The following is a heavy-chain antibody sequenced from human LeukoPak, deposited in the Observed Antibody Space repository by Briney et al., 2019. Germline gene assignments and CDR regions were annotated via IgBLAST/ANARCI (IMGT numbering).Heavy chain of an antibody. CDR3: ARRYYDFWSGYYLKWFDP. Sequence: PSETLSLTCTVSGASLSSGDYYWSWIRQPAGTGLEWIGRIYTSGSTDYNPSLKSRVTISVDTSKNQFSLKLSSVTAADTAVYYCARRYYDFWSGYYLKWFDPWGQGTLVTVSS. CDR2: IYTSGST. V-gene: IGHV4-61*02. D-gene: IGHD3-3*01. J-gene: IGHJ5*02. CDR1: GASLSSGDYY.